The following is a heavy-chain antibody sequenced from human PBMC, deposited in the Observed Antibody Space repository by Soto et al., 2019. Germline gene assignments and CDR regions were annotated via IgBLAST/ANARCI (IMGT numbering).Heavy chain of an antibody. CDR1: GYSFTTYW. V-gene: IGHV5-51*01. CDR3: ARHEQFYYYYYGMDV. J-gene: IGHJ6*02. Sequence: GESLKISCKASGYSFTTYWIAWVRQMPGKGLEWMGIINPGDSDIRYSPSFQGQVTISADDSISTAYLQWSSLKASDTAMYYCARHEQFYYYYYGMDVWGQGTAVTVSS. CDR2: INPGDSDI. D-gene: IGHD4-4*01.